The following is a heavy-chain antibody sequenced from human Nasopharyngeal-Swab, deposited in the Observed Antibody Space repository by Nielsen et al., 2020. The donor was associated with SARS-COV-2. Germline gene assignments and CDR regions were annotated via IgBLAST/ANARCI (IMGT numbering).Heavy chain of an antibody. J-gene: IGHJ5*02. D-gene: IGHD3-22*01. CDR3: ARTYYYDSSGYYYVWFDP. Sequence: GGSLRLSCAASGFTFSDYYMSWIRQAPGKGLEWVSYIGSSGSTIYYADSVKGRFTISRDNVKNSLYLQMNSLRAEDTAVYYCARTYYYDSSGYYYVWFDPWGQGTLVTVSS. CDR2: IGSSGSTI. CDR1: GFTFSDYY. V-gene: IGHV3-11*01.